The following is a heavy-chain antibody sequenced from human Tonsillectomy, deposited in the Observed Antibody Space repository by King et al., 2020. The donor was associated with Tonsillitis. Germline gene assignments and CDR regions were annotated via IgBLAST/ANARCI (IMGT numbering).Heavy chain of an antibody. Sequence: VQLVESGGGVVQPGRSLRLSCAASGFTFSSYAMHWVRQAPGKGLEWVAVISYDGSNKYYRDSVTGRFTISSDNSKNTLYLRMNSLRAEDTAVYYCARFRDPDAFDIWGQGTVVTVSS. V-gene: IGHV3-30-3*01. CDR2: ISYDGSNK. CDR1: GFTFSSYA. D-gene: IGHD2-21*02. J-gene: IGHJ3*02. CDR3: ARFRDPDAFDI.